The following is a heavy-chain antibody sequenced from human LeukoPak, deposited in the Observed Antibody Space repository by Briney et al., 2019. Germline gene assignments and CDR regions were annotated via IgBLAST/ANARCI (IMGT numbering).Heavy chain of an antibody. J-gene: IGHJ3*02. CDR3: ARDLYYSDSSGYLLNAFDI. CDR1: GFTFSNHW. Sequence: GGSLRLSCAVSGFTFSNHWMHWDRQAPGKGLVWVSRINSDGSSTSYADSVKGRFTISRDNAKNTLYLQMNSLRVEDTAVYYCARDLYYSDSSGYLLNAFDIWGQGTMVTVSS. D-gene: IGHD3-22*01. CDR2: INSDGSST. V-gene: IGHV3-74*01.